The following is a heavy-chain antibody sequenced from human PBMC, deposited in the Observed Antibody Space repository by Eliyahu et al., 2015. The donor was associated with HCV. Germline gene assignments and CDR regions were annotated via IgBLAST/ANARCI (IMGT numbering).Heavy chain of an antibody. CDR1: GYTFTGYX. CDR3: ARVATIPYYYGMDV. Sequence: QVQLVXSGAXVKKPGAPVKVSCXASGYTFTGYXMHWVRQAPGQGLEWMGWINSNSGGTNYAQKFQGWVTMTRDTSISTAYMELSRLRSDDTAVYYCARVATIPYYYGMDVWGQGTTVTVSS. J-gene: IGHJ6*02. D-gene: IGHD5-12*01. V-gene: IGHV1-2*04. CDR2: INSNSGGT.